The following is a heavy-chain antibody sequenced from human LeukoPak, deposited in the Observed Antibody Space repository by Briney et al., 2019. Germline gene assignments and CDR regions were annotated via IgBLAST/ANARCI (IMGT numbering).Heavy chain of an antibody. CDR1: GGSISSYY. CDR2: IYYSGST. Sequence: SETLSLTCTVSGGSISSYYWSWIRQPPGKGLEWIGYIYYSGSTNYNPSLKSRVTISVDTSKNQFSLKLSSVTAADTAVYYCARGGSSGYFGYYYYYYMDVWGKGTTVTVSS. CDR3: ARGGSSGYFGYYYYYYMDV. D-gene: IGHD3-22*01. V-gene: IGHV4-59*01. J-gene: IGHJ6*03.